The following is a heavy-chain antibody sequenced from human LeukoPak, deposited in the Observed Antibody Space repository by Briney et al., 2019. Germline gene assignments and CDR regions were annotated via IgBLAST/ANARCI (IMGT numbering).Heavy chain of an antibody. V-gene: IGHV4-61*08. CDR3: AREAENYYYYYGMDV. Sequence: SETLSLTCTVSGGSVSSAGYYWSWIRQPPGKGLEWIGYVYYTGSTNYNPSVKSRVTISVDTSKNQFSLKLSSVTAADTAVYYCAREAENYYYYYGMDVWGQGTTVTVSS. CDR2: VYYTGST. CDR1: GGSVSSAGYY. J-gene: IGHJ6*02.